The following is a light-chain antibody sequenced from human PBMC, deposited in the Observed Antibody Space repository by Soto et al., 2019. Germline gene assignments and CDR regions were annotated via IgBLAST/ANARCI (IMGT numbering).Light chain of an antibody. V-gene: IGKV3-20*01. J-gene: IGKJ1*01. CDR1: QSVSSN. CDR2: GAS. Sequence: EIVMTQSPATLSLSPGVRATLSCRSSQSVSSNLARYQQKPGQAPWLLIFGASTRATGIPARFSGSGSGTDFTLTISRLEPEDFAVYYCQQYGSSRTFGQGTKVDIK. CDR3: QQYGSSRT.